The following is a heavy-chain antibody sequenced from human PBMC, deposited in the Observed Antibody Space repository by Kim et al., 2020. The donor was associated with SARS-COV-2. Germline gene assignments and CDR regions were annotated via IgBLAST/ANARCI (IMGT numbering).Heavy chain of an antibody. J-gene: IGHJ3*01. V-gene: IGHV3-23*01. CDR3: VRQVAGSNFDV. D-gene: IGHD3-10*01. Sequence: YAESVKGRFTLSRDNSKNTVYRQLNILRAEDTAIYYCVRQVAGSNFDVWGQGTMVTVSS.